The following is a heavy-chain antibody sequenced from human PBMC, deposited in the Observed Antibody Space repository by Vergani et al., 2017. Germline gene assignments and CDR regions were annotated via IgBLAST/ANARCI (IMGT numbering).Heavy chain of an antibody. CDR2: ISSSSSYI. D-gene: IGHD3-10*01. V-gene: IGHV3-21*01. Sequence: EVQLVESGGGLVKPGGSLRLSCAASGFTFSSYSMNWVRQAPGKGLEWVSSISSSSSYIYYADSVKGRFTISRDNAKNSLYLQMNRLRAEDTAVYYCARTSTGYYYGSGSSDFDYWGQGTLVTVSS. CDR1: GFTFSSYS. CDR3: ARTSTGYYYGSGSSDFDY. J-gene: IGHJ4*02.